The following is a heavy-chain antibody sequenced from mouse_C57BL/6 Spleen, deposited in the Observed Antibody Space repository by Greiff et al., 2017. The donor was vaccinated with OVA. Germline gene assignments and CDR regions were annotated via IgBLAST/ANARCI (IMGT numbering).Heavy chain of an antibody. CDR3: ARRFIDGGFDY. V-gene: IGHV1-47*01. CDR2: FHPYNDDT. Sequence: QVQLKESGAELVKPGASVKMSCKASGYTFTTYPIEWMQQNHGKSLEWIGNFHPYNDDTKYNDKFKGKATLTVEKSSSTVYLELSRLTSDDTAVYYCARRFIDGGFDYWGQGTTLTVSS. D-gene: IGHD1-1*02. J-gene: IGHJ2*01. CDR1: GYTFTTYP.